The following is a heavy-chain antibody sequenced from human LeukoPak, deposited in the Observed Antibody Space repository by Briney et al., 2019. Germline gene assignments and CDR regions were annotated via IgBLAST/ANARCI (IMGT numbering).Heavy chain of an antibody. CDR1: GFTFSSYA. V-gene: IGHV3-30-3*01. CDR2: ISYDGSNK. D-gene: IGHD6-13*01. CDR3: ARDRLYSSSWIYYYYGMDV. Sequence: GGSLGLSCAASGFTFSSYAMHWVRQAPGKGLEWVAVISYDGSNKYYADSVKGRFTISRDNSKNTLYLQMNSLRAEDTAVYYCARDRLYSSSWIYYYYGMDVWGQGTTVTVSS. J-gene: IGHJ6*02.